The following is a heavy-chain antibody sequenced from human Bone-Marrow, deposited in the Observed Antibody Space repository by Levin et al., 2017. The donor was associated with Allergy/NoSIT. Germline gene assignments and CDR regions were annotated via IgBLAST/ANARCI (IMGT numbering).Heavy chain of an antibody. Sequence: SSETLSLTCTVSGGSISSTNYYWAWIRQPPGKGLEWIGSIYYTGNPYYNPSLRRRATLFVDTSKNQFSLKLDSVTAADTAVYYCARPRLGSGWAWDFDYWGQGALVTVSS. CDR3: ARPRLGSGWAWDFDY. V-gene: IGHV4-39*01. D-gene: IGHD6-19*01. J-gene: IGHJ4*02. CDR2: IYYTGNP. CDR1: GGSISSTNYY.